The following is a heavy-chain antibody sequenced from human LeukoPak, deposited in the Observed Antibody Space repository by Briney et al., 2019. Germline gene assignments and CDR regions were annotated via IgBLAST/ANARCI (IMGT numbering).Heavy chain of an antibody. D-gene: IGHD3-22*01. Sequence: ASVKVSCRASGYTFTSYGISWVRQAPGQGLEWMGWISAYNGNTNYAQKLQGRVTMTTDTSTSTAYMELRSLRSDDTAVYYCARFLDGYPLYYFDYWGQGTLVTVSS. CDR1: GYTFTSYG. J-gene: IGHJ4*02. CDR3: ARFLDGYPLYYFDY. V-gene: IGHV1-18*01. CDR2: ISAYNGNT.